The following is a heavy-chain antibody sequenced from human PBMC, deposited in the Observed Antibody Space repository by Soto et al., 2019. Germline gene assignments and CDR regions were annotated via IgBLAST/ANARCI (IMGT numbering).Heavy chain of an antibody. V-gene: IGHV4-30-2*01. CDR3: AREISRGGYYYDYYFDY. Sequence: SETLSLTCAVSGGSISSGGYSWSWIRQPPGKGLEWIGYIYHSGSAYYNPSLKSRVTISVDRSKNQFSLKLSSVTAADTAVYYCAREISRGGYYYDYYFDYWGQGTLVTVSS. D-gene: IGHD3-22*01. CDR1: GGSISSGGYS. J-gene: IGHJ4*02. CDR2: IYHSGSA.